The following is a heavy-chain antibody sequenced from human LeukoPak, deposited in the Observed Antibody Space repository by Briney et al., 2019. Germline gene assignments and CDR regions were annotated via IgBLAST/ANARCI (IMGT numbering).Heavy chain of an antibody. Sequence: PGGSLRLSCAASGFTFSSYEMNSVRQAPGKGLEWVSYISSSGSTIYYADSVKGRFTISRDNAKNSLYLQMNSLRAEDTAVYYCASQIVVVAAAFDAFDIWGQGTMVTVSS. J-gene: IGHJ3*02. V-gene: IGHV3-48*03. D-gene: IGHD2-15*01. CDR1: GFTFSSYE. CDR3: ASQIVVVAAAFDAFDI. CDR2: ISSSGSTI.